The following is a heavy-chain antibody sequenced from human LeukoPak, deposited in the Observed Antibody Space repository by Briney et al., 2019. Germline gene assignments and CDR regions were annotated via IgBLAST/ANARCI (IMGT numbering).Heavy chain of an antibody. D-gene: IGHD3-22*01. Sequence: ASVKVSCKASGYTFIAYYMHWVRQAPGQGLEWMGRINPNTGDTNSARKFQGRITMTRDTSISTVYMELSRLRPDDTAVYYCARGRGDDTVSYFDYWGQGTLVTVSS. CDR1: GYTFIAYY. CDR2: INPNTGDT. V-gene: IGHV1-2*06. J-gene: IGHJ4*02. CDR3: ARGRGDDTVSYFDY.